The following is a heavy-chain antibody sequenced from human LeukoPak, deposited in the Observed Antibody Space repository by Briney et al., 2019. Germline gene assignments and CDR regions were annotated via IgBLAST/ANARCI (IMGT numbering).Heavy chain of an antibody. D-gene: IGHD3-9*01. CDR2: IIPIFGTA. V-gene: IGHV1-69*13. CDR1: GGTFSSYA. CDR3: ARSKPVRYFDWLQFARFDAFDI. Sequence: SVKVSCKASGGTFSSYAISWVRQAPGQGLEWMGGIIPIFGTADYAQKFQGRVTITADESTSTAYMELRSLRSDDTAVYYCARSKPVRYFDWLQFARFDAFDIWGQGTMVTVSS. J-gene: IGHJ3*02.